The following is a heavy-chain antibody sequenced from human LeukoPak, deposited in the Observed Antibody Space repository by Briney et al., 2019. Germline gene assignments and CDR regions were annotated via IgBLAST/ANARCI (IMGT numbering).Heavy chain of an antibody. CDR1: GFTVSSNY. Sequence: GGSLRLSCAASGFTVSSNYMSWVRQAPGKGLEWVSVIYIGGSTYYADSVKGRFTVSRDNSKNTLYLQMNSLRAEDTAVYYCARVPVDTAMAPPDYWGQGTLVTVSS. CDR3: ARVPVDTAMAPPDY. J-gene: IGHJ4*02. CDR2: IYIGGST. D-gene: IGHD5-18*01. V-gene: IGHV3-53*01.